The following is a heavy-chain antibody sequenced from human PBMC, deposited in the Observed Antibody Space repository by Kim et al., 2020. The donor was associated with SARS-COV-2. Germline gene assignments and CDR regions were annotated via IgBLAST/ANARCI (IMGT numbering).Heavy chain of an antibody. CDR3: ASGYGSGSYALDY. V-gene: IGHV4-34*01. J-gene: IGHJ4*02. Sequence: PSLKSRVTRSVDTSKNQFSLTLRSVTAADTAVYYCASGYGSGSYALDYWGQGTLVTVSS. D-gene: IGHD3-10*01.